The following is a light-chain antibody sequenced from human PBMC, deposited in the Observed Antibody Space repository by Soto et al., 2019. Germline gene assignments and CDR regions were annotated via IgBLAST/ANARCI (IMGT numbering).Light chain of an antibody. CDR1: QSVSSY. Sequence: EIVLTQSPATLSLSPGERATLSCRASQSVSSYLAWYQQKPGQAPRLLIYYASNRATGIPARFSGSGSGTDFTLTISSIEPEDFAVYYCQQRSNWPPWTFGQGTKVEIK. V-gene: IGKV3-11*01. J-gene: IGKJ1*01. CDR2: YAS. CDR3: QQRSNWPPWT.